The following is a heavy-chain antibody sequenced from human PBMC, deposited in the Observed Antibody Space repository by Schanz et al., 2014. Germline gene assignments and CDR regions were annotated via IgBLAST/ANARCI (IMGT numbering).Heavy chain of an antibody. V-gene: IGHV3-23*04. D-gene: IGHD1-26*01. J-gene: IGHJ4*02. CDR3: ARGGSGSHYRLDY. CDR1: EFTFSTDA. CDR2: MNESHSTI. Sequence: EVQLVESGGGLVQPGGSLRLSCAASEFTFSTDAMSWVRQARGKGLEWVSAMNESHSTIYYADSVRGRFTISRDNAENTLFLQMNSLRAEDTGLYFCARGGSGSHYRLDYWGQGTLVTVSS.